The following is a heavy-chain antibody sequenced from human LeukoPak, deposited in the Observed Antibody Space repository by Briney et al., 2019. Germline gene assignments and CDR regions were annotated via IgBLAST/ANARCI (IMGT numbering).Heavy chain of an antibody. Sequence: GASLKASCKASVYTFTSYDINWVRQATGQGLEWMGWMNPNSGNTGYAQKFQGRVTMTRNTSISTAYMELSSLRSEDRAVYYCARVSITMVPSIDYWGQGTLVTVSS. CDR1: VYTFTSYD. CDR3: ARVSITMVPSIDY. V-gene: IGHV1-8*01. D-gene: IGHD3-10*01. J-gene: IGHJ4*02. CDR2: MNPNSGNT.